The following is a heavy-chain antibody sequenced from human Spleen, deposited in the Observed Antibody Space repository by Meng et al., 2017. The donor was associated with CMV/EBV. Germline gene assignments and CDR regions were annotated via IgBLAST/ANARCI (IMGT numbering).Heavy chain of an antibody. CDR3: ARESSGWHSFDY. V-gene: IGHV3-21*01. J-gene: IGHJ4*02. D-gene: IGHD6-19*01. Sequence: GESLKISCAASGFTFSSYSMNWVRQAPGKGLEWVSSISSSSSYIYYADSVKGRFTISRDNAKNSLYLQMNSLRAEDTAVYYCARESSGWHSFDYWGQGTLVTVSS. CDR2: ISSSSSYI. CDR1: GFTFSSYS.